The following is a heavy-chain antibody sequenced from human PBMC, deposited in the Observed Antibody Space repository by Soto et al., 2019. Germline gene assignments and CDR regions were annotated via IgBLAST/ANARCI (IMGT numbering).Heavy chain of an antibody. CDR1: GGSFSGYY. D-gene: IGHD4-4*01. Sequence: QVQLQQWGAGLLKPSETLSLTCAVYGGSFSGYYWSWIRQPPGKGLEWIGEINHSGSTNYNPSLKSRVTISVDTSKNQFSLKLSSVTAADTAVYYCASVDDYSKRATDYWGQGTLVTVSS. CDR3: ASVDDYSKRATDY. V-gene: IGHV4-34*01. CDR2: INHSGST. J-gene: IGHJ4*02.